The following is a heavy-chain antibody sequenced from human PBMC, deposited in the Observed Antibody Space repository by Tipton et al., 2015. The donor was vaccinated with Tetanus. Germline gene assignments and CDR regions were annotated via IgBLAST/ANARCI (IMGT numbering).Heavy chain of an antibody. J-gene: IGHJ6*02. CDR2: IIPILGIA. CDR1: GGTFSSYT. Sequence: QLVQSGAEVKKPGSSVKVSCKASGGTFSSYTISWVRQAPGQGLEWMGRIIPILGIANYAQKFQGRVTITADKSTSTAYMELSSLRSEDTAVYYCASPPGSSGYYYGMDVWGQGTTVTVSS. CDR3: ASPPGSSGYYYGMDV. D-gene: IGHD3-22*01. V-gene: IGHV1-69*09.